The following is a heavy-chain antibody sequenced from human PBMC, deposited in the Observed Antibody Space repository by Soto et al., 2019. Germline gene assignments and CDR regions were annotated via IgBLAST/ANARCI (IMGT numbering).Heavy chain of an antibody. CDR1: GFTFSSYA. CDR3: AKANLNGKGANDY. D-gene: IGHD1-26*01. V-gene: IGHV3-23*01. Sequence: EVQLLESGGGLGQPGGSLKLSCAASGFTFSSYAMTWVRQAPGTGLEWVSVISDSGTGTYYADSVKGRFTISRDNAKKTLYLQMNSLRGDDTAVYYCAKANLNGKGANDYWGQGALVTVSS. J-gene: IGHJ4*02. CDR2: ISDSGTGT.